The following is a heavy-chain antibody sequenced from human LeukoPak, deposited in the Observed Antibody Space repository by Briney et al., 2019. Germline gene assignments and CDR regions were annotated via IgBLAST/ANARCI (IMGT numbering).Heavy chain of an antibody. D-gene: IGHD4-17*01. CDR2: IYYSGST. CDR3: ARDRYGDYNFDY. Sequence: SETLSLTCAVYGGSFSSYYWSWIRQPPGKGLEWIGYIYYSGSTNYNPSLKSRVTMSVDTSKNQFSLKLSSVTAADTAVYYCARDRYGDYNFDYWGQGTLVTVSS. V-gene: IGHV4-59*12. J-gene: IGHJ4*02. CDR1: GGSFSSYY.